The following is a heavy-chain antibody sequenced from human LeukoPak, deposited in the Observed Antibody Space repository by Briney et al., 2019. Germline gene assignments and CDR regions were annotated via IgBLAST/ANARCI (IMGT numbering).Heavy chain of an antibody. D-gene: IGHD3-10*01. Sequence: SETLSLTCTVSGGSISSSSYYWSWIRQPPGKGLEWIGEINHSGSTNYNPSLKSRVTISVDTSKNQFSLKLSSVTAADTAVYYCARGPNYYGSGSYYSAPFDYWGQGTLVTVSS. CDR3: ARGPNYYGSGSYYSAPFDY. V-gene: IGHV4-39*07. J-gene: IGHJ4*02. CDR1: GGSISSSSYY. CDR2: INHSGST.